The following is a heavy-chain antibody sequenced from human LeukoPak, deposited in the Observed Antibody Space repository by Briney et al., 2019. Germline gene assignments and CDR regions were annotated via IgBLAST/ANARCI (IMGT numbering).Heavy chain of an antibody. CDR3: ARISRVTTVVTPEFDY. D-gene: IGHD4-23*01. Sequence: SETLSLTCTVSGGSISSGDYYWSWIRQPPGKGLEWIGYIHYSGSTNYNPFLKSRVTISVDTSKNQFSLKLTSVTAADTAVYYCARISRVTTVVTPEFDYWGQGTLVTVSS. V-gene: IGHV4-61*08. CDR2: IHYSGST. J-gene: IGHJ4*02. CDR1: GGSISSGDYY.